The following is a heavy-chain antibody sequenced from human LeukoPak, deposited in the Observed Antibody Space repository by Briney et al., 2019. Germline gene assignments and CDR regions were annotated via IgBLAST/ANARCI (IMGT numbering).Heavy chain of an antibody. J-gene: IGHJ6*03. Sequence: GGSLRLSCAASGFTFSSYSMNWVRQAPGKGLEWVSSISSSSSYIYFADSVRGGSTISRDNAKNSLYLQMNSLRAEDTAVDYCASATVVAAYYYYYMDVWGKGTTVTVSS. CDR1: GFTFSSYS. CDR3: ASATVVAAYYYYYMDV. CDR2: ISSSSSYI. D-gene: IGHD2-15*01. V-gene: IGHV3-21*01.